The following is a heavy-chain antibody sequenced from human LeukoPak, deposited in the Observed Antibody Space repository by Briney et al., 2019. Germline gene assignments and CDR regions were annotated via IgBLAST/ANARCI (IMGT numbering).Heavy chain of an antibody. J-gene: IGHJ6*03. D-gene: IGHD5-18*01. V-gene: IGHV3-30*02. CDR3: AKDQLWLENYYYYMDV. Sequence: PGGSLRLSCAASGFTFSSYGMHWVRQAPGKGLERVAFIRYDGSNKYYADSVKGRFTISRDNSKNTLYLQMNSLRAEDTAVYYCAKDQLWLENYYYYMDVWGKGTTVTISS. CDR2: IRYDGSNK. CDR1: GFTFSSYG.